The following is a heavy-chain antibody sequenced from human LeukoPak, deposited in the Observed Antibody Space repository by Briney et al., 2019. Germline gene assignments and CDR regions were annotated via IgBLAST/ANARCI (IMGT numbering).Heavy chain of an antibody. CDR1: GYTFTDFY. J-gene: IGHJ4*02. CDR2: INPYSGDT. V-gene: IGHV1-2*02. D-gene: IGHD6-19*01. CDR3: ARLPVTGSVDY. Sequence: ASARVSCKASGYTFTDFYLHLVRLAPGQGLVWMGWINPYSGDTRYAEKFQGRVTMTRDTSNSTVYMEVNSLKSDDTAVYYCARLPVTGSVDYWGQGTLVVVSS.